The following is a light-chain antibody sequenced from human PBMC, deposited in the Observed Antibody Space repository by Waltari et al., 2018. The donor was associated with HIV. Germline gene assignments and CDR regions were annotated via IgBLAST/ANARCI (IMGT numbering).Light chain of an antibody. CDR1: ESVSRN. V-gene: IGKV3D-15*03. CDR2: GAV. J-gene: IGKJ4*01. Sequence: EIVMTQSPATVSVSPGERVTLSCRASESVSRNLAWYQQKPGQAPRPRIYGAVIRATGIPDRFSSSGSGTEFTLTISTLQSEDFAVYYCQQYNSWPLIGGGTKVDFK. CDR3: QQYNSWPL.